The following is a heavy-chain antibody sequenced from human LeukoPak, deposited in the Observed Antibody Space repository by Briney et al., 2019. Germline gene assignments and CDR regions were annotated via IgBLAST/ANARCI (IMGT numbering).Heavy chain of an antibody. Sequence: PGGSLRLSCAASGFTFGDYAVHWVRQAPGKGLEWVSGISWNSSSIGYADSVKGRFTISRDNAKNSLYLQMNSLRAEDAALYYCARRRGPGYCSSTSCYAGYFDYWGQGTLVTVSS. CDR2: ISWNSSSI. J-gene: IGHJ4*02. D-gene: IGHD2-2*01. CDR1: GFTFGDYA. CDR3: ARRRGPGYCSSTSCYAGYFDY. V-gene: IGHV3-9*01.